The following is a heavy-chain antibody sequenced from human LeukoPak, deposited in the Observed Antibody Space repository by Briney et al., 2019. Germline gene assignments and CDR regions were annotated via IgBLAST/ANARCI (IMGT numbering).Heavy chain of an antibody. CDR1: GFTFSSYG. V-gene: IGHV3-33*06. D-gene: IGHD3-16*01. J-gene: IGHJ6*03. CDR2: IWYDGSDK. CDR3: AKDKDYGYYMDV. Sequence: PGGSLRLSCAASGFTFSSYGMHWVRQAPGEGLEWVAVIWYDGSDKYYADSVKGRFTISRDNSKNTLYLQMNSLRAEDTAVYYCAKDKDYGYYMDVWGKGTTVTVSS.